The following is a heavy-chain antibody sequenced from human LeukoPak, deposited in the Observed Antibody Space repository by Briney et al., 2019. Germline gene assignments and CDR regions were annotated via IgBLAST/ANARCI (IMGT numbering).Heavy chain of an antibody. CDR3: ARGDKIRYFDFNWFGP. CDR2: IIPILGIA. J-gene: IGHJ5*02. D-gene: IGHD3-9*01. V-gene: IGHV1-69*04. CDR1: GGTFSSYA. Sequence: GASVKVSCKASGGTFSSYAISWVRQAPGQGLEWMGRIIPILGIANYAQRFQGRVTITADKSTSTAYMELSSLRSEDTAVYYCARGDKIRYFDFNWFGPWGQGTLVTVSS.